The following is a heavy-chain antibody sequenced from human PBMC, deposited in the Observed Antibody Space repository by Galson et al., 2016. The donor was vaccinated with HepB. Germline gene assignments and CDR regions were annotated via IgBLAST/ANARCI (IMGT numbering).Heavy chain of an antibody. CDR1: GFTFTSYA. CDR3: AKSFVKKDFWSYYLADAFDI. CDR2: LNGSGRKT. Sequence: SLRLSCAASGFTFTSYALSWVRQAPGRGLEWVSTLNGSGRKTHYADSVKGRFTISRDNSKNTLFLQMNSLRVEDTAVYYCAKSFVKKDFWSYYLADAFDIRGQGTTVTVST. V-gene: IGHV3-23*01. J-gene: IGHJ3*02. D-gene: IGHD3-3*01.